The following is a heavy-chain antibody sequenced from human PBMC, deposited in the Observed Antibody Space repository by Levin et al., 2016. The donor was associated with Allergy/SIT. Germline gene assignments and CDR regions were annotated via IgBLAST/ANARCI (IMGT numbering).Heavy chain of an antibody. V-gene: IGHV3-7*01. J-gene: IGHJ4*02. CDR2: IKQDGSEK. D-gene: IGHD2-2*02. Sequence: GESLKISCAASGFTFSSYWMSWVRQAPGKGLEWVANIKQDGSEKYYVDSVKGRFTISRDNAKNSLYLQMNSLRAEDTAVYYCARDPDDDCSSTSCYTPTFDYWGQGTLVTVSS. CDR3: ARDPDDDCSSTSCYTPTFDY. CDR1: GFTFSSYW.